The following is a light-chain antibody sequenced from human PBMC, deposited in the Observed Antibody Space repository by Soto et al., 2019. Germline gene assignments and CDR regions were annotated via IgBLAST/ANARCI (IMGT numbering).Light chain of an antibody. J-gene: IGKJ3*01. V-gene: IGKV1-5*01. Sequence: IEMTQYPSTVSASVGSRVTITCRASQRVYNWLAWYQQKPGKAPKLLISSVSTLESGVPSRFSGSGSGTEFTLAISSLEHEDLGTYYCQQYNSYLSFGPGTKVEI. CDR3: QQYNSYLS. CDR1: QRVYNW. CDR2: SVS.